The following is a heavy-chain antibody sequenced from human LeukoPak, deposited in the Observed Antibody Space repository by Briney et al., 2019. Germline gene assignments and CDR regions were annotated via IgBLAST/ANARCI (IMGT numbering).Heavy chain of an antibody. D-gene: IGHD6-19*01. CDR3: ATGTYSSGWYYFDY. J-gene: IGHJ4*02. CDR2: IIPIFGTA. V-gene: IGHV1-69*13. Sequence: SVKVSCKASGGTFSSYAISWVRQAPGQGLERMGGIIPIFGTANYAQKFQGRVTITADESTSTAYMELSSLRSEDTAVYYCATGTYSSGWYYFDYWGQGTLVTVSS. CDR1: GGTFSSYA.